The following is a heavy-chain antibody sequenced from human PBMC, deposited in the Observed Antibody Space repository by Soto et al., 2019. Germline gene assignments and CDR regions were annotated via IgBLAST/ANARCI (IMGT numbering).Heavy chain of an antibody. J-gene: IGHJ4*02. CDR1: GGSVRSDNYY. Sequence: QVQLQESGPGLVKPSETLSLTCTVSGGSVRSDNYYWSWIRQPPGKGLEWIGYIYNSGSTKYNPSLESRVTIPGDTSDNQFLLNLISVTTADTAVYYCAALKRMVAGDYWGQGALVTVSS. CDR2: IYNSGST. V-gene: IGHV4-61*01. D-gene: IGHD2-8*01. CDR3: AALKRMVAGDY.